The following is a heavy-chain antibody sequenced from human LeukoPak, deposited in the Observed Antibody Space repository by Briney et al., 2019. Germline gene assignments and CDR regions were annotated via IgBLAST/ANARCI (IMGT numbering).Heavy chain of an antibody. CDR2: IYSGNNT. D-gene: IGHD3-10*01. V-gene: IGHV3-66*04. J-gene: IGHJ3*02. Sequence: GGSLRLSCAASGFTVSSNYMSWVRQAPGKGLEWVSVIYSGNNTYYADSVKGRFTISGDNSKNTLYLQMNSLRAEDTAVYYCARLTAGVSGAFDIWGQGTMVTVSS. CDR3: ARLTAGVSGAFDI. CDR1: GFTVSSNY.